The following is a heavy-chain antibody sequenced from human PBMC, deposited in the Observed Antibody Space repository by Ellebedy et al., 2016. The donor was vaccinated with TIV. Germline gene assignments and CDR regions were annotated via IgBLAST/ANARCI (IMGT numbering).Heavy chain of an antibody. CDR1: GFPFSSYA. D-gene: IGHD6-6*01. J-gene: IGHJ3*02. V-gene: IGHV3-23*01. Sequence: GESLKISCAASGFPFSSYAMSWVRQAPGKGLEWVSAISGSGGSTYYADSVKGRFTIARDNSKNTLYLQMNSLRAEDTAVYYCAKDGEYSTRTGAFDIWGQGTEVSVA. CDR3: AKDGEYSTRTGAFDI. CDR2: ISGSGGST.